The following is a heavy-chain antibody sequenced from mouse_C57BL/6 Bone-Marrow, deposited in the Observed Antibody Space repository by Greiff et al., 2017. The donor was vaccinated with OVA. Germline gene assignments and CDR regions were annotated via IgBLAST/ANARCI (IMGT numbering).Heavy chain of an antibody. J-gene: IGHJ4*01. Sequence: EVHLVESGPGLVKPSQSLSLTCSVTGYSITSGYYWNWLRQFPGNKLEWMGYISYDGSNNYHPSLKNRISITRDTSKNQFFLKLNSVTTEDTATYYWASPLRQNAMDYWGQGTSVTVSA. CDR3: ASPLRQNAMDY. V-gene: IGHV3-6*01. CDR1: GYSITSGYY. CDR2: ISYDGSN. D-gene: IGHD2-12*01.